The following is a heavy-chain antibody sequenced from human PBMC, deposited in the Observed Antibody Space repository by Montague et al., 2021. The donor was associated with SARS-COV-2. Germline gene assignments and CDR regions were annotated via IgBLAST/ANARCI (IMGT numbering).Heavy chain of an antibody. CDR1: GGSISSSNYY. CDR3: ARRGRKLLPVATTIGGFDI. J-gene: IGHJ3*02. V-gene: IGHV4-39*02. D-gene: IGHD5-12*01. CDR2: IYDSGST. Sequence: SETLSLTCTVSGGSISSSNYYWDWIRQPPGKGLEWIGSIYDSGSTYYNPSIKSRVTISVDTSKNHFSLKLSSVTAADTAVYYCARRGRKLLPVATTIGGFDILGQGTMVTVSS.